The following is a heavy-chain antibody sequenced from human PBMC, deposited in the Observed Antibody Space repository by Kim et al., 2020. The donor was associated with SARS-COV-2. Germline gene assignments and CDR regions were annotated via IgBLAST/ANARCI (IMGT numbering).Heavy chain of an antibody. CDR2: ISSSSSTI. V-gene: IGHV3-48*02. J-gene: IGHJ4*02. Sequence: GGSLRLSCAASGFTFSSYSMNWVRQAPGKGLEWVSYISSSSSTIYYADSVKGRFTISRDNAKNSLYLQMNSLRDEDTAVYYCARITYSSSRYFDYWGQGTLFTVSS. CDR1: GFTFSSYS. D-gene: IGHD6-6*01. CDR3: ARITYSSSRYFDY.